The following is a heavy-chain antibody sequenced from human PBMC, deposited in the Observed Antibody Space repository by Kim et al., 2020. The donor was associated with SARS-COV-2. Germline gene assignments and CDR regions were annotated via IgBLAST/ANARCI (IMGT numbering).Heavy chain of an antibody. Sequence: GGSLRLSCAASGFTFSSYSMNWVRQAPGKGLEWVSSISSSSSYIYYADSVKGRFTISRDNAKNSLYLQMNSLRAEDTAVYYCAHMGIVGATVWEAFDIWGQGTMVTVSS. V-gene: IGHV3-21*01. J-gene: IGHJ3*02. CDR1: GFTFSSYS. CDR3: AHMGIVGATVWEAFDI. CDR2: ISSSSSYI. D-gene: IGHD1-26*01.